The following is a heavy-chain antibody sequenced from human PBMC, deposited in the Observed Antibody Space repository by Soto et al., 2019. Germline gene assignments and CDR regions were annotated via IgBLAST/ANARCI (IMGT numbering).Heavy chain of an antibody. D-gene: IGHD1-7*01. CDR2: IYYSGST. J-gene: IGHJ4*02. Sequence: PSETLSLTCTVSGGSISSSSYYWGWIRQPPGKGLEWIGSIYYSGSTYYNPSLKSRVTISVDTSKNQFSLKLSSVTAADTAVYYCASPPGSGNYGYFHYWGQGTLVTVSS. CDR3: ASPPGSGNYGYFHY. V-gene: IGHV4-39*01. CDR1: GGSISSSSYY.